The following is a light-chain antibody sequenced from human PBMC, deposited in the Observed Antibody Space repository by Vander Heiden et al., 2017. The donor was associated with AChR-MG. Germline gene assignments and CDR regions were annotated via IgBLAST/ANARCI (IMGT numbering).Light chain of an antibody. CDR1: QTVPTY. CDR2: TAS. J-gene: IGKJ5*01. Sequence: IVMTQSPPTLRVSTAQRVTLAGTTSQTVPTYLAWYQHKPGHAPKCLIYTASTRPPGVPARFSGSGSGTEFTLPISSLQSEDFAIYYCQQYNTWTPITFGQGTRLEIK. CDR3: QQYNTWTPIT. V-gene: IGKV3-15*01.